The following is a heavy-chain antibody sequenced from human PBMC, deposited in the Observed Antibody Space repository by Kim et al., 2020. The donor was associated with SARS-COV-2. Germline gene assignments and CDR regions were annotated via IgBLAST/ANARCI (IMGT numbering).Heavy chain of an antibody. J-gene: IGHJ4*02. CDR1: GGSLSSSIYY. Sequence: SETLSLTCTVSGGSLSSSIYYWGWIRQPPGKGLEWIGNIYYSGTTYYNPSLKSRVTISVDTSKNQFSLKLSSVTAADTAVYYCVRQVGYNYGNFDYWGQG. D-gene: IGHD5-18*01. CDR3: VRQVGYNYGNFDY. V-gene: IGHV4-39*01. CDR2: IYYSGTT.